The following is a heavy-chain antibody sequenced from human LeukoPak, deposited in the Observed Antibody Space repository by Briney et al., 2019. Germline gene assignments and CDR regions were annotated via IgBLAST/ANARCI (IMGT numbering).Heavy chain of an antibody. Sequence: GGSLRLSCAASGFPFSSYGMHWVRQAPGKGLEWVSAISAGGGGTYYADSVKGRFTISRDTSKNTLFLQMNSLRAEDTAIYYCAKVRWMLPAYFDYWGQGTLVTVSS. CDR3: AKVRWMLPAYFDY. CDR2: ISAGGGGT. D-gene: IGHD2-8*01. CDR1: GFPFSSYG. V-gene: IGHV3-23*01. J-gene: IGHJ4*02.